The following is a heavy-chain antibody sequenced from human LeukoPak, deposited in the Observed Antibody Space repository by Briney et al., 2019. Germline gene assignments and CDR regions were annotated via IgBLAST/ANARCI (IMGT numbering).Heavy chain of an antibody. V-gene: IGHV4-39*01. D-gene: IGHD1-26*01. J-gene: IGHJ4*02. CDR2: VYYDGTT. CDR3: ARLSVLEIVGDPDY. Sequence: SETLSLTCAVSGGPISSSSYFWAWIRQPPGKGLEWIGSVYYDGTTSYSPSLRSRITISVDTSKKQFSLHLNSMTAADTAVYSCARLSVLEIVGDPDYWGQGALVTVSS. CDR1: GGPISSSSYF.